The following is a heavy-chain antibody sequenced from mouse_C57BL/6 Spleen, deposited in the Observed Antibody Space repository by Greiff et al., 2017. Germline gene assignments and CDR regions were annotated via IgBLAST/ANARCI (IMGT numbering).Heavy chain of an antibody. V-gene: IGHV1-82*01. Sequence: QVQLQQSGPELVKPGASVKISCKASGYAFSSSWLNWVKQRPGKGLAWIGRIYPGDGDTNSNGKFKGKATLTADKSSSTAYMQLSSLTSEDSAVYFCATYYGGSYVFAYWGQGTLVTVSA. D-gene: IGHD1-1*01. J-gene: IGHJ3*01. CDR3: ATYYGGSYVFAY. CDR2: IYPGDGDT. CDR1: GYAFSSSW.